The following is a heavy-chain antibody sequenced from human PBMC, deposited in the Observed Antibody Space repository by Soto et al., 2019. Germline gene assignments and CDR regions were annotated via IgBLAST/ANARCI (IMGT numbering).Heavy chain of an antibody. D-gene: IGHD6-13*01. V-gene: IGHV4-34*01. CDR2: INHSGIT. CDR3: ARSPGYSSTWFDP. CDR1: GGSFSGYY. J-gene: IGHJ5*02. Sequence: QVQLQQWGAGLLKPSETLSLTCVVYGGSFSGYYWSWIRQPPGKGLEWVGEINHSGITNYNPSLKSRVTISLDTSTNQFSRRLSSVTAADTAIYYCARSPGYSSTWFDPWGQGALVTVSS.